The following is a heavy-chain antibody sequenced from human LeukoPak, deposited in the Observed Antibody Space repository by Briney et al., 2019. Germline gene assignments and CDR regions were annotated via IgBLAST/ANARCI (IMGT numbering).Heavy chain of an antibody. J-gene: IGHJ4*02. CDR2: ISGSGGST. CDR1: GFTFSSYA. CDR3: ARSDWGLDY. D-gene: IGHD7-27*01. Sequence: PGGSLRLSCAASGFTFSSYAMSWVRQAPGKGLEWVSAISGSGGSTYYADSVKGRFTVSRDNSKNTLYLQMNSLRADDTAVYYCARSDWGLDYWGQGTLVTVSS. V-gene: IGHV3-23*01.